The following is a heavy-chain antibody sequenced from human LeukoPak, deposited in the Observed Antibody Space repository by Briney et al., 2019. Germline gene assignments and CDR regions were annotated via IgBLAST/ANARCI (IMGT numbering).Heavy chain of an antibody. CDR3: AKDYYDSSGYFNAGGNY. J-gene: IGHJ4*02. V-gene: IGHV3-7*03. CDR2: IKEDGRQT. Sequence: GGSLRLSCVGSGSTFNGHWLTWVRQAPGRGLEWVASIKEDGRQTHYVDSVKGRFTISRDNSKNTLYLQMNSLRAEDTAVYYCAKDYYDSSGYFNAGGNYWGQGTLVTVSS. D-gene: IGHD3-22*01. CDR1: GSTFNGHW.